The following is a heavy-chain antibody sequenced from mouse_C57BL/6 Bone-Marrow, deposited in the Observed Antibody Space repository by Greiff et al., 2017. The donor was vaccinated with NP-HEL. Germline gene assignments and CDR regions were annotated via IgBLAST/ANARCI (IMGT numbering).Heavy chain of an antibody. D-gene: IGHD2-4*01. J-gene: IGHJ1*03. CDR3: ARYIPRYYDYDRDWYFDV. Sequence: EVKLVESGGGLVQPGGSLSLSCAASGFTFTDYYMSWVRQPPGKALEWLGFIRNKANGYTTEYSASVKGRFTISRDNSQSILYLQMNALRAEDSATYYCARYIPRYYDYDRDWYFDVWGTGTTVTVSS. V-gene: IGHV7-3*01. CDR1: GFTFTDYY. CDR2: IRNKANGYTT.